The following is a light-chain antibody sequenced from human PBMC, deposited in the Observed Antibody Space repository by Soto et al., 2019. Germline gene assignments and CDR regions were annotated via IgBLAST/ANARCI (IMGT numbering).Light chain of an antibody. CDR1: QSLSSY. CDR3: QQRGNWRPT. Sequence: EVVLTQSPATLSLSPGERATLSCRASQSLSSYLAWYQQKPGQAPRPLISDASNRATDIPARFSGRGSGTDFTLTISSLEPEDSAVYFCQQRGNWRPTFCPGTKGDIK. CDR2: DAS. J-gene: IGKJ3*01. V-gene: IGKV3-11*01.